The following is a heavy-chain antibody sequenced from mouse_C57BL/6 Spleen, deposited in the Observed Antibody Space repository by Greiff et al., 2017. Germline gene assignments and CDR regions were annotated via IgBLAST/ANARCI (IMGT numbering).Heavy chain of an antibody. CDR2: IYPGDGDT. Sequence: VKLQQSGAELVKPGASVKISCKASGYAFSSYWMNWVKQRPGKGLEWIGQIYPGDGDTNYNGKFKGKATLTADKSSSTAYMQLSSLTSEDSAVYFCARGPHYGSSSYYFDYWGQGTTLTVSS. J-gene: IGHJ2*01. V-gene: IGHV1-80*01. CDR3: ARGPHYGSSSYYFDY. D-gene: IGHD1-1*01. CDR1: GYAFSSYW.